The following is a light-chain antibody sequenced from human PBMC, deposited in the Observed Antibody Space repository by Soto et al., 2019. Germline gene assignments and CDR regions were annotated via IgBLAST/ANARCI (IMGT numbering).Light chain of an antibody. V-gene: IGLV3-21*02. CDR3: QVWDTNSDLYV. Sequence: SYELTQPPSVSVAPGQTARITCGGKNIGSKSVHWYQQKPGQAPVLVVSDNSDRPSGIPERFSGSNSGNTATLTISSVEAGDEADFYCQVWDTNSDLYVFXPGTKGTV. J-gene: IGLJ1*01. CDR1: NIGSKS. CDR2: DNS.